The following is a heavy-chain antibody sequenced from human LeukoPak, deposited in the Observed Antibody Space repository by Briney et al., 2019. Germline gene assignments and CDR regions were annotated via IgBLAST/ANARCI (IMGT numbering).Heavy chain of an antibody. V-gene: IGHV3-23*01. Sequence: GGSLRLSCAASGFTFSSYAMSWVRQAPGKGLEWVSAISGSGGSTYYADSVKGRFTISRDSSKNTLYLQMNSLRAEDTAVYYCAKEGAVSAGSYYVEAFDIWGQGTMVTVSS. CDR3: AKEGAVSAGSYYVEAFDI. J-gene: IGHJ3*02. CDR2: ISGSGGST. CDR1: GFTFSSYA. D-gene: IGHD1-26*01.